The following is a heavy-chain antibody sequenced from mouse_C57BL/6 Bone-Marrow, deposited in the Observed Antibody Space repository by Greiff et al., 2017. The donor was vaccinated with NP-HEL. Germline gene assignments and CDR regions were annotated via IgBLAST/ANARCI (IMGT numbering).Heavy chain of an antibody. CDR3: ARHGITTVVGPYYAMDY. Sequence: EVKLQESGGDLVKPGGSLKLSCAASGFTFSSYGMSWVRQTPDKRLEWVATISSGGSYTYYPDSVKGRFTISRDNAKNTLYLQMSSLKSEDTAMYYCARHGITTVVGPYYAMDYWGQGTSVTVSS. J-gene: IGHJ4*01. V-gene: IGHV5-6*01. CDR1: GFTFSSYG. CDR2: ISSGGSYT. D-gene: IGHD1-1*01.